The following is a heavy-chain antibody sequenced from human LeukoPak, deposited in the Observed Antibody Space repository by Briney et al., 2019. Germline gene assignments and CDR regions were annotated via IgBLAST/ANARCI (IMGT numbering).Heavy chain of an antibody. D-gene: IGHD1-26*01. J-gene: IGHJ4*02. V-gene: IGHV4-39*07. CDR3: ARSGFGATNIYSYFDY. CDR2: IYYSGST. Sequence: SETLSLTCTVSGGSISSSSSYWGWIRQPPGKGLEWIGSIYYSGSTYYNPSLKSRITISVDTSKNQFSLKLSSVAAADTAVYYCARSGFGATNIYSYFDYWGQGTLATVSS. CDR1: GGSISSSSSY.